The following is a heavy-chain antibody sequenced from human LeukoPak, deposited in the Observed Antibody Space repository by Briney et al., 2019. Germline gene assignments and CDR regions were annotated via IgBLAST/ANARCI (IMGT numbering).Heavy chain of an antibody. V-gene: IGHV3-7*05. D-gene: IGHD3-22*01. J-gene: IGHJ2*01. CDR2: IKKDGSEK. CDR1: GFTFSRFW. CDR3: ARGSEYYDSSGYYEYWYFDV. Sequence: GGSLRLSCAVSGFTFSRFWMSWVRLAPGKGMEWLANIKKDGSEKYYVDSVKGPFTISRDNAKNSLYLQMNSLRAEDTAVYYCARGSEYYDSSGYYEYWYFDVWGRGTLVTVSS.